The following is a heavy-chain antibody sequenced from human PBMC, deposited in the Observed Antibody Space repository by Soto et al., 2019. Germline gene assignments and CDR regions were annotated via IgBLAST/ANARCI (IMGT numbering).Heavy chain of an antibody. V-gene: IGHV4-59*08. J-gene: IGHJ4*02. CDR1: GGSISSYY. CDR3: ARHDSQLRFLEPRTSTHFDY. CDR2: IYYSGST. Sequence: SETLSLTCTVSGGSISSYYWSWIRQPPGKGLECIGYIYYSGSTNYNPSLKSRVTISVDTSKNQFSLKLSSVTAADTAVYYCARHDSQLRFLEPRTSTHFDYWCQGTLVTVSS. D-gene: IGHD3-3*01.